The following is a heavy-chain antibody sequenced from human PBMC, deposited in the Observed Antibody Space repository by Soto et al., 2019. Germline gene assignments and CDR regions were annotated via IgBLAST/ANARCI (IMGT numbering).Heavy chain of an antibody. J-gene: IGHJ5*02. V-gene: IGHV4-59*08. CDR2: IYYSGST. CDR3: AMVVTTLYNWFDP. CDR1: GGSISGYY. D-gene: IGHD4-4*01. Sequence: QVQLQESGPGLVKPSETLSLTCTVSGGSISGYYYSWIRQTPGKGLEWIGRIYYSGSTKYNPSHKKRVTMSVDTSKNQVSLKLTSVTAADTAVYYCAMVVTTLYNWFDPWGQGTLVSVSS.